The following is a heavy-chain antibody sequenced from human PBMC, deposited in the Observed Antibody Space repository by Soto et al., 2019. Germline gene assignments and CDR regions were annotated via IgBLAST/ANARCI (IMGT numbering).Heavy chain of an antibody. Sequence: GGSLRLSCAASGFTFSSYAMHWVRQAPGKGLEWVAVISYDGSNKYYADSVKGRFTISRDNSKNTLYLQMNSLRAEDTAVYYCARTFEYSSPRGTMWYGMDVWGQGTTVTVSS. J-gene: IGHJ6*02. D-gene: IGHD6-6*01. CDR3: ARTFEYSSPRGTMWYGMDV. CDR1: GFTFSSYA. CDR2: ISYDGSNK. V-gene: IGHV3-30-3*01.